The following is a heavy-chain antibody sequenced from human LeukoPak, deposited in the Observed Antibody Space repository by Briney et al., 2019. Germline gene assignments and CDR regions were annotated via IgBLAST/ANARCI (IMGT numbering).Heavy chain of an antibody. CDR3: AKDLTVTITYGFDV. D-gene: IGHD4-17*01. CDR2: ISGSCGST. V-gene: IGHV3-23*01. J-gene: IGHJ6*02. Sequence: GGSLRLSCAASGLTFSSDAMSWVRQAPGKGLEWVSGISGSCGSTYYADFVKGRFTISRDFSKNTLHLQMNSLRAEDTAVYYCAKDLTVTITYGFDVWGQGTTVTVSS. CDR1: GLTFSSDA.